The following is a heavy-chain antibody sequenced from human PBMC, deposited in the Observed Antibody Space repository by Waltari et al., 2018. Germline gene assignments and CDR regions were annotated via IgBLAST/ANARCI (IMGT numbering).Heavy chain of an antibody. CDR2: INHSGST. D-gene: IGHD3-22*01. V-gene: IGHV4-34*01. CDR1: GGSFSGYY. Sequence: QVQLQQWGAGLLKPSETLSLTCAVYGGSFSGYYWSWIRQPPGKGLEWIGEINHSGSTNYNPSLKSRVTISVDTSKNQFSLKLSSVTAAGTAVYYCARGHDSSGYGFDPWGQGTLVTVSS. CDR3: ARGHDSSGYGFDP. J-gene: IGHJ5*02.